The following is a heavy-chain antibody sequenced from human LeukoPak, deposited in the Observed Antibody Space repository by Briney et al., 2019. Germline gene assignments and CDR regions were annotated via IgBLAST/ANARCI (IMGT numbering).Heavy chain of an antibody. J-gene: IGHJ4*02. CDR1: GYTFTGYY. Sequence: ASVKVSCKASGYTFTGYYIHWVRQAPGQGLEWMGWINPNSGGTNYAQKFQGWVTMTRDTSISTAYMELSRLRSDDTAVYYCARGYYYGSGTTTMGYWGQGTLVTVSS. CDR3: ARGYYYGSGTTTMGY. D-gene: IGHD3-10*01. CDR2: INPNSGGT. V-gene: IGHV1-2*04.